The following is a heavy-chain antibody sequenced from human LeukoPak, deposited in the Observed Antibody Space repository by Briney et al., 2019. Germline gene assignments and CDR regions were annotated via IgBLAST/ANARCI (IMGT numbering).Heavy chain of an antibody. D-gene: IGHD3-22*01. Sequence: ASVKVSCKASGYTFTSYYMHWVRQAPGQGLEWMGIINPSGGSTSYAQKFQGRVTMTRDTSTSTVYMELSSLGSEDTAVYYCARDRRDYYDSSGYYDWFDPWGQGTLVTVSS. V-gene: IGHV1-46*01. J-gene: IGHJ5*02. CDR1: GYTFTSYY. CDR2: INPSGGST. CDR3: ARDRRDYYDSSGYYDWFDP.